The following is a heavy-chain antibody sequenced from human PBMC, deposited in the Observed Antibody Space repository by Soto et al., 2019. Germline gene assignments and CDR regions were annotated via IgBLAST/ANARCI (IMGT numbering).Heavy chain of an antibody. CDR2: ISWDGGST. V-gene: IGHV3-43*01. D-gene: IGHD3-10*01. CDR1: GFTFDDYT. CDR3: AKNLVGKYYYGSGSYYYYYGMDV. Sequence: GGSLRLSCAASGFTFDDYTMHWVRQAPGKGLEWVSLISWDGGSTYYADSVKGRFTNSRDNSKNSLYLQMNSLRTEDTILYYCAKNLVGKYYYGSGSYYYYYGMDVWGQGTTVTVSS. J-gene: IGHJ6*02.